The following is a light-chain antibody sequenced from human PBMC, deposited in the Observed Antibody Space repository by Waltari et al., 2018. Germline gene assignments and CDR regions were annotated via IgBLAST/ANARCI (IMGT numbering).Light chain of an antibody. Sequence: QSALTQPASVSGSPGQSITISCTGTSSDVGGYNYVSWYQQHPGKAPKLMIYDVSKRPYGVSNRFPGSKAGNTASLTSSGLQAEDEADYYCCSYAGSSNVVFGGGTKLTVL. CDR2: DVS. J-gene: IGLJ2*01. V-gene: IGLV2-23*02. CDR1: SSDVGGYNY. CDR3: CSYAGSSNVV.